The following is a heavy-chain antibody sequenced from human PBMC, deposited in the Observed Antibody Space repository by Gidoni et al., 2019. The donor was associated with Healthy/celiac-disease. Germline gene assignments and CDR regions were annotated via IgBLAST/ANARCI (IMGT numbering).Heavy chain of an antibody. CDR3: ARPAGTARGDYYGMDV. CDR1: GYSFSSYW. Sequence: EVQLVQSGAEVKKPGESLKISWKGAGYSFSSYWTGWVRQMPGKGLEWMGIIYPGDSDTSYIPSFQGQVTISAAKSISTAYLQWSSLKASDTAMYYCARPAGTARGDYYGMDVWGQGTTVTASS. CDR2: IYPGDSDT. V-gene: IGHV5-51*01. J-gene: IGHJ6*02. D-gene: IGHD6-6*01.